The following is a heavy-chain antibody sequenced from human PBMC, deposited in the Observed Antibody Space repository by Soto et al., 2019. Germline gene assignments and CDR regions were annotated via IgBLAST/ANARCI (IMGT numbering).Heavy chain of an antibody. CDR1: GFTFSSYW. CDR3: ARARDYGDYVL. D-gene: IGHD4-17*01. V-gene: IGHV3-74*01. J-gene: IGHJ4*02. Sequence: GGSLRLSCAASGFTFSSYWMHWVHQAPGKGLVWVSRINSDGSSTSYADSVKGRFTISRDNAKNTLYLQMNSLRAEDTAVYYCARARDYGDYVLWGQGTLVTVSS. CDR2: INSDGSST.